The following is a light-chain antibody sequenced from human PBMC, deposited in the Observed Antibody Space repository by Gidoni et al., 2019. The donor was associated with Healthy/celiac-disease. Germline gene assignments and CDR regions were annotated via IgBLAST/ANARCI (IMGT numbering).Light chain of an antibody. CDR3: SAYTSSSTLWV. CDR1: SSDVGGYNY. Sequence: QSALTQPASVSWSPVQSITISCTGTSSDVGGYNYVSWYQQHPGKAPKLMIYDVSNRPSGVSNRCSGSKSGNTASLTISGLQAEDEADYYCSAYTSSSTLWVFGGGTKLTVL. V-gene: IGLV2-14*03. CDR2: DVS. J-gene: IGLJ3*02.